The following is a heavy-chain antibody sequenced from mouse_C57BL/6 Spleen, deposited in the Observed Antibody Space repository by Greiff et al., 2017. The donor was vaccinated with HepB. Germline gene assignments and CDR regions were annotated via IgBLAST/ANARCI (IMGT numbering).Heavy chain of an antibody. CDR1: GISITTGNYR. V-gene: IGHV3-5*01. Sequence: EVQGVESGPGLVKPSQTVFLTCTVTGISITTGNYRWSWIRQFPGNKLEWIGYIYYSGTITYNPSLTSRTTITRDTPKNQFFLEMNSLTAEDTATYYCARESHYYGSSPWYVDVWGTGTTVTVSS. CDR3: ARESHYYGSSPWYVDV. J-gene: IGHJ1*03. CDR2: IYYSGTI. D-gene: IGHD1-1*01.